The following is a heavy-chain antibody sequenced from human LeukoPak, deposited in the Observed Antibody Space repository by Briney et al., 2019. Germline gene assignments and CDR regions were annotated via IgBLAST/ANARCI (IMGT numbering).Heavy chain of an antibody. J-gene: IGHJ4*02. CDR1: GFTFSSYG. CDR3: AKPVARTSYGYSGTDY. Sequence: QPGGPLRLSCAASGFTFSSYGMHWVRQAPGKGLEWVAFIRYDGSNKYYADSVKGRFTISRDNSKNTLYLQMNSLRAEDTAVYYCAKPVARTSYGYSGTDYWGQGILVTVSS. D-gene: IGHD5-18*01. V-gene: IGHV3-30*02. CDR2: IRYDGSNK.